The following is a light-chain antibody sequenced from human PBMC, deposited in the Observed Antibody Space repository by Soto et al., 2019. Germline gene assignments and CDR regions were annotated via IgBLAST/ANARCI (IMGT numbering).Light chain of an antibody. CDR3: QQYIRWPLT. V-gene: IGKV3-15*01. J-gene: IGKJ4*01. CDR2: GVS. Sequence: EMVMTQSPATLSVSPGERATLSCRASQSVGSSLAWYQQRPGQAPRLLIYGVSTRASGIPARFSGSGSGTEFTLTISSLQSEDFAVYYCQQYIRWPLTFGGGTKVDI. CDR1: QSVGSS.